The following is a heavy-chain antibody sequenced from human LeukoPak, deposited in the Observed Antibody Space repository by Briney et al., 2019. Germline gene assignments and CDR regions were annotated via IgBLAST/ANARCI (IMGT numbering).Heavy chain of an antibody. CDR1: GFTFSSYW. Sequence: GGSLRLSCAASGFTFSSYWMNWARQAPGKGLEWVASINHNGNVNYYVDSVKGRFTISRDNSKNTLYLQMSSLRAEDTAVYYCAKEFNRGLPDYWGQGTLVTVPS. J-gene: IGHJ4*02. D-gene: IGHD2-21*01. V-gene: IGHV3-7*01. CDR3: AKEFNRGLPDY. CDR2: INHNGNVN.